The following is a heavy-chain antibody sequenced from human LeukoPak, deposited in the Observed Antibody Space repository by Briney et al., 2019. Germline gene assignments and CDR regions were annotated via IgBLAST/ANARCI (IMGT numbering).Heavy chain of an antibody. CDR1: GFTVSSNY. J-gene: IGHJ4*02. CDR3: AGVRVTTTLIDY. CDR2: IYSGGNT. V-gene: IGHV3-53*01. Sequence: GGSLRLSCAASGFTVSSNYMSWVRQAPGKGLEWVSVIYSGGNTYYADSVKGRFTISRDSSKNTLYLQMNSLRAEDTAVYYCAGVRVTTTLIDYWGQGTLVTVSS. D-gene: IGHD4-17*01.